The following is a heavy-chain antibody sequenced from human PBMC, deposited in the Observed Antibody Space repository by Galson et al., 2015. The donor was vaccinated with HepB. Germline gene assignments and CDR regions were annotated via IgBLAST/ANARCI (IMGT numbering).Heavy chain of an antibody. J-gene: IGHJ4*02. D-gene: IGHD1-26*01. Sequence: SVKVSCKASGYTFTTYFMHWVRQAPGQGLEWMGIINPSDGDTSYAQKFQGRVTMTRDTSTRTVYMELSSLRSEDTAVYYCARTAKVGISPYFDYWGQGTLGTVSS. V-gene: IGHV1-46*01. CDR3: ARTAKVGISPYFDY. CDR2: INPSDGDT. CDR1: GYTFTTYF.